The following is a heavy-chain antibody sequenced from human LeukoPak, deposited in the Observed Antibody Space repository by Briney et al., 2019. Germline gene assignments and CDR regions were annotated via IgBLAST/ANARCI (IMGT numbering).Heavy chain of an antibody. D-gene: IGHD3-10*01. J-gene: IGHJ4*02. CDR2: IYYSGST. CDR1: RGSISSSTYW. CDR3: ARQYGSGLWFFDN. Sequence: SETLSLTCSVSRGSISSSTYWWAWIRQPPGKGLEWIGSIYYSGSTHYNPSLKSRVTISVDTSNNQFSLKLTSVTAADTAVYYCARQYGSGLWFFDNWGQGTLVTVSS. V-gene: IGHV4-39*01.